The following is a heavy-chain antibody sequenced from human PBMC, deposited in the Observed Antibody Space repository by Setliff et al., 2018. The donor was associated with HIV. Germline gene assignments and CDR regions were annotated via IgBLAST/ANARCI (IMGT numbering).Heavy chain of an antibody. V-gene: IGHV4-31*03. Sequence: SETLSLTCTVSGGSISSGGYYWSWIRQHPGKGLEWIGYIYYSGSTYYNPSLKSRVTISVDTSKNQFSLKLSSVTAADTAVYYCARAPYYDSSGYYFYYYYYYMDVWGKGTTVTV. J-gene: IGHJ6*03. CDR2: IYYSGST. CDR1: GGSISSGGYY. D-gene: IGHD3-22*01. CDR3: ARAPYYDSSGYYFYYYYYYMDV.